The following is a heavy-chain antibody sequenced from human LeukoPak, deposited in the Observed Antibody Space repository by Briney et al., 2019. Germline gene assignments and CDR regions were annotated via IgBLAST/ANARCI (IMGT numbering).Heavy chain of an antibody. D-gene: IGHD5-24*01. CDR3: ARHLRLSWEDGYKRDLNWFDP. CDR1: GGTFSSYA. Sequence: ASVKVSCKASGGTFSSYAISWVRQAPGQGLEWMGGIIPIFGTANYAQKFQGRVTITADESTSTAYMELSSLRSEDTAVYYCARHLRLSWEDGYKRDLNWFDPWGQGTLVTVSS. V-gene: IGHV1-69*13. CDR2: IIPIFGTA. J-gene: IGHJ5*02.